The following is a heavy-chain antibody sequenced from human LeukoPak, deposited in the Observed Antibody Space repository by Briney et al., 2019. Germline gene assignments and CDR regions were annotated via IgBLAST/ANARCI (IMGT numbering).Heavy chain of an antibody. D-gene: IGHD3-3*01. CDR3: ARDMFPGSSGVVIKNMDI. V-gene: IGHV1-18*01. Sequence: ASVKVSCKASGYTFTSYGISWVRQAPGQGLEWMGWISAYNGNTKYAQKLQGRVTVTTDTSMSTAYMELRSLRSDDTAVYYCARDMFPGSSGVVIKNMDIWGKGTTVTVSS. CDR1: GYTFTSYG. J-gene: IGHJ6*03. CDR2: ISAYNGNT.